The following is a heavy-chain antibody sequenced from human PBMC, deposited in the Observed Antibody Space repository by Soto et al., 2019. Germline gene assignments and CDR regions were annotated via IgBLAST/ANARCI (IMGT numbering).Heavy chain of an antibody. D-gene: IGHD2-2*01. CDR2: ISGDGSKR. Sequence: PGGSLRLSCAASEFTFSSNGMQWVRQAAGKGLEWVAGISGDGSKRYYADSLKGRFTISRDNSKNMLHLQMNNLRPEDTAVYYCVKSAIMTAVLKGYYGMDLWGQGTTVTVSS. V-gene: IGHV3-30*18. CDR1: EFTFSSNG. CDR3: VKSAIMTAVLKGYYGMDL. J-gene: IGHJ6*02.